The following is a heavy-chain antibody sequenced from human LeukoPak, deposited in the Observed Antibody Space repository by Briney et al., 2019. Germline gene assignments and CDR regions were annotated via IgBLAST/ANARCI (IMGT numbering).Heavy chain of an antibody. CDR2: INHSGST. D-gene: IGHD2-2*01. V-gene: IGHV4-34*01. CDR1: GGSFSGYY. Sequence: SETLSLTCAVYGGSFSGYYWSWIRQPPGKGLEWIGEINHSGSTNYNPSLKSRVTISVDTSKNQFSLKLSSVTAADTAVYYCAGSATGDIVVVPAATRVDYWGQGTLVTVSP. CDR3: AGSATGDIVVVPAATRVDY. J-gene: IGHJ4*02.